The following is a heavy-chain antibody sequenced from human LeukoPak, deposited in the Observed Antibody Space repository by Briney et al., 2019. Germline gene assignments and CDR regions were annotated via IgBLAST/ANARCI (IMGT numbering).Heavy chain of an antibody. D-gene: IGHD2-15*01. Sequence: GGSLRLSCEASGFSFSDAWMSWVRQAPGKGLEWVGRIKSSGDGGTTDYTAPVKGRFTISRDDSRNTVFLQMNTLKTEDTAVYYCTTDGGYWGQGALVTVSS. CDR3: TTDGGY. V-gene: IGHV3-15*01. J-gene: IGHJ4*02. CDR2: IKSSGDGGTT. CDR1: GFSFSDAW.